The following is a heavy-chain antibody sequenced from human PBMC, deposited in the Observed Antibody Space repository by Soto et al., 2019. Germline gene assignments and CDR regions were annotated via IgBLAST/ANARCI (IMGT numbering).Heavy chain of an antibody. CDR3: ARHGAYSNSVYYYSGMDV. D-gene: IGHD6-13*01. CDR2: SNYGGPT. Sequence: EPLTLTFSVSVDAINITVYYWGGIRQPPGKGLEWIGSSNYGGPTYDSPSLQSPVTISLDTAKNHFSLNLTSVPAADTAVYYCARHGAYSNSVYYYSGMDVWGQGNTVTVS. J-gene: IGHJ6*02. V-gene: IGHV4-39*01. CDR1: VDAINITVYY.